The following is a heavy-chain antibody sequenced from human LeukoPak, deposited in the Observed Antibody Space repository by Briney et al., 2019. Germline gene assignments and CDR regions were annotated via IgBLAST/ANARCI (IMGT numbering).Heavy chain of an antibody. D-gene: IGHD3-3*01. V-gene: IGHV1-18*01. CDR1: GYTFTSYG. CDR3: ARDPHDFWSGYMGDC. Sequence: GASVKVSCKTSGYTFTSYGISWVRQAPGQGLEWMGWISAYNGNTRYAQKVQGRLTVTKDTSTTTVYMELRGLRSDDTAVYYCARDPHDFWSGYMGDCWGQGSLVTVSS. J-gene: IGHJ4*02. CDR2: ISAYNGNT.